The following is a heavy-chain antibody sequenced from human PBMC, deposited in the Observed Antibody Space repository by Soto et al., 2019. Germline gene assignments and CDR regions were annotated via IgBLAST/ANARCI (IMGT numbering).Heavy chain of an antibody. D-gene: IGHD6-13*01. Sequence: QVQLQESGPGLVKPSQTLSLTCTVSGGSISSGGYYWSWIRQHPGKGLECIGYIYYSGSTYYNPSLKSRVTISGDTSKNQFSLKLSSVTAADTAVYYCAIAKKGIAAAENWFDPWGQGTLVTVSS. V-gene: IGHV4-31*03. CDR3: AIAKKGIAAAENWFDP. CDR2: IYYSGST. J-gene: IGHJ5*02. CDR1: GGSISSGGYY.